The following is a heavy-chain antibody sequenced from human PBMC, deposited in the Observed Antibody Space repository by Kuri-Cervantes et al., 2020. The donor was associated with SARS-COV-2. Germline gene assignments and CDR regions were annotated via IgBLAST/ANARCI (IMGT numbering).Heavy chain of an antibody. V-gene: IGHV1-2*02. CDR1: GYTFSVFY. J-gene: IGHJ6*02. CDR2: INPYSGGT. D-gene: IGHD2-8*01. CDR3: ARDVCGMDV. Sequence: ASVKVSCKASGYTFSVFYMHWVRQAPGQGLEWMGWINPYSGGTNSSQKFQGRVTMTRDTSISTAYMELSRLTSDDTAVYYCARDVCGMDVWGHGTTVTVSS.